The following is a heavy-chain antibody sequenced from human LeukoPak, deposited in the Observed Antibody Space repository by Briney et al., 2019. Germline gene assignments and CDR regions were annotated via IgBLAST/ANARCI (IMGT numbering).Heavy chain of an antibody. CDR2: INPNSGGT. D-gene: IGHD3-10*01. CDR3: ARDTYLWFGEHWY. V-gene: IGHV1-2*02. Sequence: ASVKVSCKASGYTFTSYYMHWVRQAPGQGLEWMGWINPNSGGTNYAQKFQGRVTMTRDTSISTAYMELSRLRSDDTAVYYCARDTYLWFGEHWYWGQGTLVTVSS. J-gene: IGHJ4*02. CDR1: GYTFTSYY.